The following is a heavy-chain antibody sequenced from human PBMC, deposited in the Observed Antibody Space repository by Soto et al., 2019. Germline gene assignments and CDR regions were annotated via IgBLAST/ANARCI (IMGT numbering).Heavy chain of an antibody. D-gene: IGHD4-17*01. CDR1: GGSISSYY. CDR3: ARLYGDTANFDY. Sequence: ETLSLTCTVSGGSISSYYWSWIRQPPGKGLEWIGYIYYSGSTNYNPSLKSRVTISVDTSKNQFSLKLSSVTAADTAVYYCARLYGDTANFDYWGQGTLVTVSS. J-gene: IGHJ4*02. V-gene: IGHV4-59*08. CDR2: IYYSGST.